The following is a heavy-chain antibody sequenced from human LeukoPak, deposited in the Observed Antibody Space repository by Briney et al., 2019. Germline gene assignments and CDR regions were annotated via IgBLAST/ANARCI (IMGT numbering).Heavy chain of an antibody. Sequence: GGSLRLSCAASGFTFSSYDMSWVRQAPGKGLEWISYITYTSGTIYHADSVKGRFTISRDNAENSLYLQMNSLRAEDTAVYYCARSRPGYYFDYWGQGTLVTVSS. CDR2: ITYTSGTI. J-gene: IGHJ4*02. CDR3: ARSRPGYYFDY. CDR1: GFTFSSYD. V-gene: IGHV3-48*01.